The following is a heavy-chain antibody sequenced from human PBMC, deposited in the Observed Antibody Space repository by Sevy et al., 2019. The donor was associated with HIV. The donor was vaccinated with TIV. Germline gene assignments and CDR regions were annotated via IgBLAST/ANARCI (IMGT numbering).Heavy chain of an antibody. J-gene: IGHJ6*03. CDR2: IIPIFGTE. CDR3: ARDREYCSSTSCSYYYMDV. CDR1: GGTFSSYA. V-gene: IGHV1-69*13. D-gene: IGHD2-2*01. Sequence: ASVKVSCKASGGTFSSYAISWVRQAPGQGLEWMGRIIPIFGTENYAQKFQGRVTITADESTRPAYMELSSLRSEDTAVYYCARDREYCSSTSCSYYYMDVWGKGTTVTVSS.